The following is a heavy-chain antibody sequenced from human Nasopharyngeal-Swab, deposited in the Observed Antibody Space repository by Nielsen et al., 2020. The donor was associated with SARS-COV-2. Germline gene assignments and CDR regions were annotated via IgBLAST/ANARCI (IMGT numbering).Heavy chain of an antibody. V-gene: IGHV3-30*02. CDR3: ARSYSGSYYGAFDY. CDR1: GFTFSSYG. Sequence: GESLKISCAASGFTFSSYGMHWVRQAPGKGLEWVAFIRYDGSNKYYADSVKGRFTISRDNSKNTLYLQMNSLRAEDTAVYYCARSYSGSYYGAFDYWGQGTLVTVSS. J-gene: IGHJ4*02. D-gene: IGHD1-26*01. CDR2: IRYDGSNK.